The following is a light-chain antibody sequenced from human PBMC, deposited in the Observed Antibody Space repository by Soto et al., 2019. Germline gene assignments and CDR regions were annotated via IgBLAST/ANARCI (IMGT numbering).Light chain of an antibody. Sequence: EIVLTQSPGTLSLSPGERATLSCRASQSVSSGYLVWYQQKPGQAPRLLIYGASSRATGMPDRFSGSGSGTDFTLTISRLEPEDVAVYYCQQYGSSPPWTFGQGTKVEIK. CDR2: GAS. V-gene: IGKV3-20*01. J-gene: IGKJ1*01. CDR1: QSVSSGY. CDR3: QQYGSSPPWT.